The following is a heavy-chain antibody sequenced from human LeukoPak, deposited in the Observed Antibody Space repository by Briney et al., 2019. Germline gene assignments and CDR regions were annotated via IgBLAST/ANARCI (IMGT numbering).Heavy chain of an antibody. D-gene: IGHD2-15*01. Sequence: SETLSLTCTVSGGSISSYYWSWIRQPPGRGLEWSGYIYYSGSTTYNPSLKSRVAISLDTSKNQFSLKLFSLTAADTAVYYCARHVACSGGSCYSDWYFDLWGRGTLVTVSS. V-gene: IGHV4-59*08. CDR3: ARHVACSGGSCYSDWYFDL. CDR1: GGSISSYY. J-gene: IGHJ2*01. CDR2: IYYSGST.